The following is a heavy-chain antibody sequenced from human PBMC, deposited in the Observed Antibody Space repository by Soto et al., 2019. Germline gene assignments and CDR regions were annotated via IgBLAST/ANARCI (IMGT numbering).Heavy chain of an antibody. CDR1: GYSISSGLY. J-gene: IGHJ5*02. Sequence: SETLSLTCAVSGYSISSGLYWGWIRQPPGKGLEWIGTIYRGGITYYNPSLKSRVTISIDTSKNHFSLRLSSVTATDTAVYFCAIGNPDWFDPWGQGTLVTSPQ. D-gene: IGHD1-1*01. CDR3: AIGNPDWFDP. CDR2: IYRGGIT. V-gene: IGHV4-38-2*01.